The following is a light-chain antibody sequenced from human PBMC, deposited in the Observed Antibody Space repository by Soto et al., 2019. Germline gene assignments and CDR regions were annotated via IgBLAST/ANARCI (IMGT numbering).Light chain of an antibody. CDR2: EVS. Sequence: QSVLTQPASVSGSPGQSITISCTGTSSDVGSYNLVSWYQQHPGKAPKFMIYEVSKRPSGVSNRFSGSKSGNTASLTISGLQAEDEADYYCCSYAGRSTIYVFGTGTQLTVL. J-gene: IGLJ1*01. V-gene: IGLV2-23*02. CDR1: SSDVGSYNL. CDR3: CSYAGRSTIYV.